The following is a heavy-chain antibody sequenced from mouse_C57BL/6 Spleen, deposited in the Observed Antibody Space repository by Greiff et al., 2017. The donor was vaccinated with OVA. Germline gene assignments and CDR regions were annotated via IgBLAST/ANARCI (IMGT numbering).Heavy chain of an antibody. J-gene: IGHJ1*03. CDR1: GYTFTDYE. Sequence: VQVVESGAELVRPGASVTLSCKASGYTFTDYEMHWVKQTPVHGLEWIGAIDPETGGTAYNQKFKGKAILTADKSSSTAYMELRSLTSEDSAVYYCTRPRYFDVWGTGTTVTVSS. CDR2: IDPETGGT. CDR3: TRPRYFDV. V-gene: IGHV1-15*01.